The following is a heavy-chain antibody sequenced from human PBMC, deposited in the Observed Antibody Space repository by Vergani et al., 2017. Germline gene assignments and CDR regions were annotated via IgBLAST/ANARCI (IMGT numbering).Heavy chain of an antibody. CDR2: IYPGDSDT. J-gene: IGHJ3*02. Sequence: EVQLVQSGAEVKKPGESLKISCKGSGYNFTNYWIGWVRQMPGKGLEWMGIIYPGDSDTRYSPSFQGQVTISADKSISTAYVQWNTLKASDTAMYYCARTYYDILTGYPIDAFDIWGQGTMVTVSS. CDR3: ARTYYDILTGYPIDAFDI. V-gene: IGHV5-51*03. D-gene: IGHD3-9*01. CDR1: GYNFTNYW.